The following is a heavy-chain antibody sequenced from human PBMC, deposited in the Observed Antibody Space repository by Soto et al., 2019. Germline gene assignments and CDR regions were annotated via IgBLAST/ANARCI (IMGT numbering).Heavy chain of an antibody. CDR1: GYTFTSYY. CDR3: ARFRPVSYYYYGMGV. Sequence: GASVKVSCKASGYTFTSYYMHWVRQAPGQGLEWMGIISPSGGSTSYAQKFQGRVTMTRDTSTSTVYMELSSLRSEDTAVYYCARFRPVSYYYYGMGVWGQGTTVTVSS. J-gene: IGHJ6*02. V-gene: IGHV1-46*01. D-gene: IGHD6-6*01. CDR2: ISPSGGST.